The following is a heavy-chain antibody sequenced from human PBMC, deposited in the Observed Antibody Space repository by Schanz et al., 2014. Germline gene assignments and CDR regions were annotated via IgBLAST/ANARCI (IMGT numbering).Heavy chain of an antibody. J-gene: IGHJ2*01. CDR1: GASISSSNW. CDR3: ARDTTWRLDL. V-gene: IGHV4-4*02. D-gene: IGHD1-1*01. CDR2: IYHSGNT. Sequence: QVQLQESGPGLVKPSATLSLTCAVSGASISSSNWWSWVRQPPGKGLEWIGEIYHSGNTNYNASLKRRVPISVDKSKNQFSLTLTSLTAADTAVYYCARDTTWRLDLWGRGTLVTVSS.